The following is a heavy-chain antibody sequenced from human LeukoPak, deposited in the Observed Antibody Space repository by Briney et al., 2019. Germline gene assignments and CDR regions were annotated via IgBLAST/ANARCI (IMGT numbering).Heavy chain of an antibody. CDR1: GFTFDNYA. Sequence: GGSLRLSCAASGFTFDNYAMTWVRQAPGRGLEWVSTTSNTGGSTYYADSVKGRFTISRDNSKNTLYLQMNSLRAEDTAVYYCARDSDGGKIAFDYWGQGTLVTVSS. CDR3: ARDSDGGKIAFDY. J-gene: IGHJ4*02. V-gene: IGHV3-23*01. CDR2: TSNTGGST. D-gene: IGHD4-23*01.